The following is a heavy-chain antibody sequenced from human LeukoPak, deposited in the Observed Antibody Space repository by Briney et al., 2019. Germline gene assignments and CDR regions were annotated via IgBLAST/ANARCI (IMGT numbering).Heavy chain of an antibody. CDR1: GGSISSGSYY. D-gene: IGHD3-10*01. Sequence: SETLSLTCTVSGGSISSGSYYWSWIRQPAGKGLEWIGRIYTSGSTNYNPSLKSRVTISVDTSKNQFSLKLSSVTAADTAVYYCAREIWFGVLLFPRYWYFDLWGRGTLVTVSS. J-gene: IGHJ2*01. CDR2: IYTSGST. CDR3: AREIWFGVLLFPRYWYFDL. V-gene: IGHV4-61*02.